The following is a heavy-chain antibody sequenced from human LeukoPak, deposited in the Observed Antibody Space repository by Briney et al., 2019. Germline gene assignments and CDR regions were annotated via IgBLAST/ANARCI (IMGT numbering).Heavy chain of an antibody. J-gene: IGHJ3*01. CDR3: ARSERIIMILGGAFDV. D-gene: IGHD3-22*01. Sequence: PSETLSLTCTVSGDSISSYYWSWIRQPPGKGLEWTGYIYYSGSTNYNPSLKSRVTISVDTSKNQFSLKLSSVTAADTAVYFCARSERIIMILGGAFDVWGQGTMVTVSS. CDR1: GDSISSYY. CDR2: IYYSGST. V-gene: IGHV4-59*08.